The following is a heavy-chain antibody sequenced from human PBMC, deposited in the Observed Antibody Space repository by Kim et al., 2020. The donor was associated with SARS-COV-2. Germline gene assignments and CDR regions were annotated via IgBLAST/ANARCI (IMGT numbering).Heavy chain of an antibody. V-gene: IGHV3-21*01. CDR1: GFTFSSYS. Sequence: GGSLRLSCAASGFTFSSYSMNWVRQAPGKGLEWVSSSSSSSSYIYYADSVKGRFNISRDNAKNSLYLQMNSLRAEDTAVYYCARVETYYYDSSGYYYGGYYYYGMDVWGQGTTVTVSS. D-gene: IGHD3-22*01. J-gene: IGHJ6*02. CDR2: SSSSSSYI. CDR3: ARVETYYYDSSGYYYGGYYYYGMDV.